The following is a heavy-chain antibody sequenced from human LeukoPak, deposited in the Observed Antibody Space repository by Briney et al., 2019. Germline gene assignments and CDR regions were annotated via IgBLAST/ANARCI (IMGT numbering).Heavy chain of an antibody. Sequence: SETLSLTCAVYGGSFSGYYWSWIRQPPGKGLEWIGYIYYSGTTNYNPSLKSRVTISVDTSKNQFSLKLSSVTAADTAVYYCARVPSWESKYYFDYWGQGTLVTVSS. CDR2: IYYSGTT. CDR1: GGSFSGYY. V-gene: IGHV4-59*01. J-gene: IGHJ4*02. CDR3: ARVPSWESKYYFDY. D-gene: IGHD1-26*01.